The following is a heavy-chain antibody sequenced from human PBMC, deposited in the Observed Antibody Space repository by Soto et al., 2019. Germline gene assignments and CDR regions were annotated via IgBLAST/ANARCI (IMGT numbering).Heavy chain of an antibody. J-gene: IGHJ3*02. CDR2: IYSGGST. V-gene: IGHV3-66*01. D-gene: IGHD3-10*01. CDR3: ARSNSAAFDI. CDR1: GFTVSSNY. Sequence: GGSLRLSCAASGFTVSSNYMSWVRKAPGKGLEWVSVIYSGGSTYYADSVKVRFTISRDNSKNTLYLQMNSLRAEDTAVYYCARSNSAAFDIWGQGTMVTVSS.